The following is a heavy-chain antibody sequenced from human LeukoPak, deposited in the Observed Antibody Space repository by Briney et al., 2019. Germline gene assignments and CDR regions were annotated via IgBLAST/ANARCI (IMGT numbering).Heavy chain of an antibody. CDR2: INHSGST. CDR1: GGSFSGYY. J-gene: IGHJ5*02. V-gene: IGHV4-34*01. D-gene: IGHD5-18*01. Sequence: SETLSLTCAVYGGSFSGYYWSWIRQPPGKGLEWIGEINHSGSTNYNPSLKSRVTISVDTSKNQFSLKLSSVTAADTAVYYLARSLDTAMVNWFDPWGQGTLVTVSS. CDR3: ARSLDTAMVNWFDP.